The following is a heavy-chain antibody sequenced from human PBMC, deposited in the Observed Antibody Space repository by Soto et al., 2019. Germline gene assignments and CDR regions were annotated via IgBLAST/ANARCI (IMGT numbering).Heavy chain of an antibody. J-gene: IGHJ6*02. CDR2: IKQDGSEK. D-gene: IGHD3-3*01. Sequence: GASLRLSCAASGFTFSSYWMNWVRQAPGKGLEWVANIKQDGSEKYYVDSVRGRFTISRDNAKKSLYLQMNSLRAEDTAVYYSARHTLIKEFWRGYQGGPYYGMDFWGPGTTVTVSS. V-gene: IGHV3-7*01. CDR3: ARHTLIKEFWRGYQGGPYYGMDF. CDR1: GFTFSSYW.